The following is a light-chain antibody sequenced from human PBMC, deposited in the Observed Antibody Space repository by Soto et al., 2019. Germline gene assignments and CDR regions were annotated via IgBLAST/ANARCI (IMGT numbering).Light chain of an antibody. V-gene: IGKV1-5*01. CDR3: QQSDSTPYT. J-gene: IGKJ4*01. Sequence: DIQMTQSPSTLSASVGDIVTITCRASQSISSWLAWYQQKPGKAPKLLIYDASSLESGVPSRFSGSGSGTDFTLTISSLQPEDFATYYGQQSDSTPYTFGGGTKVDIK. CDR2: DAS. CDR1: QSISSW.